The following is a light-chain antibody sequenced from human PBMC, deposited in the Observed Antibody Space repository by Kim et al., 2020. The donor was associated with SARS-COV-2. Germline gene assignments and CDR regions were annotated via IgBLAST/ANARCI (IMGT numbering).Light chain of an antibody. J-gene: IGKJ1*01. Sequence: DIQMTQSPFTLSASVGDRVTISCRASQRISSWLAWYRQRPGKAPELLIYQASSSENGVPSRFSGSGSGTEFTLTIGSLQPDDFATYYCQQYNSYPWTFGQGTKVYIK. CDR3: QQYNSYPWT. CDR2: QAS. V-gene: IGKV1-5*03. CDR1: QRISSW.